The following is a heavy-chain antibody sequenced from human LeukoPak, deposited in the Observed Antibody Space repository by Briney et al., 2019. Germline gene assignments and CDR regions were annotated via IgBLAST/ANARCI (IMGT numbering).Heavy chain of an antibody. Sequence: SETLSLTCSVSGVSMTNYYWSWIRQPAGKGLEWIGRIFTNGGTNHNPSLKSRVTMSIDTSKNQFSLKLNSVTAADTAVYYCARANFWSGYYSFDYWGQGTLVTVSS. D-gene: IGHD3-3*01. CDR2: IFTNGGT. CDR3: ARANFWSGYYSFDY. CDR1: GVSMTNYY. V-gene: IGHV4-4*07. J-gene: IGHJ4*02.